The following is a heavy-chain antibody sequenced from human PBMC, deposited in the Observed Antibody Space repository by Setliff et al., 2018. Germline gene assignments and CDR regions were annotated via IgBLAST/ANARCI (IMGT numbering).Heavy chain of an antibody. D-gene: IGHD3-10*01. Sequence: SETLSLTCTVSGGSSSSHYWSWIRQPPGKGLESIGDINHSGGTNYNPSLKSRVTVSIDTSKNHFSLKLSSVTAADTAVYYCARGFLRYDSGTYYTYWGQGTLVTVSS. V-gene: IGHV4-34*01. CDR2: INHSGGT. J-gene: IGHJ4*02. CDR3: ARGFLRYDSGTYYTY. CDR1: GGSSSSHY.